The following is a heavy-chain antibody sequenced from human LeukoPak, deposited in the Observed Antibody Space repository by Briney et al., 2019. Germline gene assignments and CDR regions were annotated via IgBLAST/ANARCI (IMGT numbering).Heavy chain of an antibody. V-gene: IGHV1-18*01. D-gene: IGHD6-19*01. CDR3: ARGRLLFVAGKGHNWFDP. Sequence: GASVKVSCKASSYTFTRFGIRWVRQAPGQGLEWMGWISAYNGNTNYAQKFQGRVTITADKSTSTAYMELSSLRSEDTAVYYCARGRLLFVAGKGHNWFDPWGQGTLVTVSS. CDR1: SYTFTRFG. J-gene: IGHJ5*02. CDR2: ISAYNGNT.